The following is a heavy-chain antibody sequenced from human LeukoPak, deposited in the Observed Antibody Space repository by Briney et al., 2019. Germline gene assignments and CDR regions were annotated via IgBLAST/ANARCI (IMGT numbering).Heavy chain of an antibody. Sequence: GESLRLSCAASGFTFSSYWMHWVRQAPGKGLVWVSRINSNGSSTSYADSVKGRFTISRDNAKNTLYLQMNSLRAEDTAVYYCARDHLWGYYLQYYYYMDVWGKGTTVTVSS. CDR1: GFTFSSYW. J-gene: IGHJ6*03. CDR2: INSNGSST. CDR3: ARDHLWGYYLQYYYYMDV. V-gene: IGHV3-74*01. D-gene: IGHD2/OR15-2a*01.